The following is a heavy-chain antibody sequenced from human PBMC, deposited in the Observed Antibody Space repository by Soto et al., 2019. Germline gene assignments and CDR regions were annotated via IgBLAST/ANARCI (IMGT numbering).Heavy chain of an antibody. D-gene: IGHD6-13*01. J-gene: IGHJ6*04. CDR3: ARIASAGRGWDV. CDR2: IKQDGSEK. Sequence: EVQLVESGGGLVQPGGSLRLSCADFGFTFSNYWMSWVRQAPVKGLEWVGNIKQDGSEKNYVDSVKGRFTISRDNAKNSWYLQRGRPRAEDTAVYYSARIASAGRGWDVWGEGATGVASS. CDR1: GFTFSNYW. V-gene: IGHV3-7*01.